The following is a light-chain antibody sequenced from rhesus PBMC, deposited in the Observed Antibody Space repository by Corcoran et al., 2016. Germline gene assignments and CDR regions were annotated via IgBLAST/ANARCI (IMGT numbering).Light chain of an antibody. CDR1: SSDIGGYNY. Sequence: QAALTQSPSVSGSPGQSVTISCTGTSSDIGGYNYVSWYQQHPGTAPKLIIYEVSYRPSGVSDRFSGSKSGNTASLTISGLQAEDEADYYCCSYAGRYTDVFGSGTNLTVL. V-gene: IGLV2-32*01. J-gene: IGLJ6*01. CDR3: CSYAGRYTDV. CDR2: EVS.